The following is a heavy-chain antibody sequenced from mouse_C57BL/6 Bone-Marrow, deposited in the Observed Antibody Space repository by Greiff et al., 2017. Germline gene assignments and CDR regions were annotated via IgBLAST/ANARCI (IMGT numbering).Heavy chain of an antibody. D-gene: IGHD1-1*01. CDR1: GYTFTDYY. CDR2: IYPASGNT. CDR3: AGGYYYGSSYEAY. Sequence: VQLQQSGAELVRPGASVKLSCKASGYTFTDYYINWVKQRPGQGLEWIARIYPASGNTYYNEKFKGKATLTAEKSSSTAYMQLSSLTSEDSAVYFCAGGYYYGSSYEAYWGQGTLVTVSA. V-gene: IGHV1-76*01. J-gene: IGHJ3*01.